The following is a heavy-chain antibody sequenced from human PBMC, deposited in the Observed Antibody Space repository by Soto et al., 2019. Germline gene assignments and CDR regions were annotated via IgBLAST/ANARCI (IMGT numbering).Heavy chain of an antibody. V-gene: IGHV1-69*01. J-gene: IGHJ6*02. CDR1: GGTFSSYA. Sequence: QVQLVQSGAEVKKPGSSVKVSCKASGGTFSSYAISWVRQAPXXGLXLMGGIIPIFGTANYAQKFQGRVTITADESTSTAYMELSSLRSEDTAVYYCASPLRTGYGMDVWGQGTTVTVSS. CDR3: ASPLRTGYGMDV. CDR2: IIPIFGTA. D-gene: IGHD4-17*01.